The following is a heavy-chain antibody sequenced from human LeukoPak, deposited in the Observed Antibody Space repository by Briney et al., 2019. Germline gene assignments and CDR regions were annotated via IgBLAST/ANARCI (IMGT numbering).Heavy chain of an antibody. J-gene: IGHJ6*03. Sequence: ASVKVSCKASGSTFTDYNMHWVRQAPRQGLEWMGWINPSSGGTNYAQKFQGRVTMTRDTSISTVYMELSRLRSDDTAVYYCARDPSNYYLYYMDVWGKGTTVTVSS. V-gene: IGHV1-2*02. CDR3: ARDPSNYYLYYMDV. CDR1: GSTFTDYN. CDR2: INPSSGGT.